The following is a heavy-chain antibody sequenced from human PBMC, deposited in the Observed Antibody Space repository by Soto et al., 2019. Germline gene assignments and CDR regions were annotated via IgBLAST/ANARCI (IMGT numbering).Heavy chain of an antibody. CDR2: IYYSGST. D-gene: IGHD2-2*01. Sequence: PSETLSLTCTVSGGSVSSGSYYWTWIRQPPGKGLEWIGYIYYSGSTYYNPSLKSRVTISVDTSKNQFSLKLSSVTAADTAVYYCARDSDIVVVPAAKSDSPGLGIYYYYGMDVWGQGTTVTVSS. CDR3: ARDSDIVVVPAAKSDSPGLGIYYYYGMDV. J-gene: IGHJ6*02. V-gene: IGHV4-31*03. CDR1: GGSVSSGSYY.